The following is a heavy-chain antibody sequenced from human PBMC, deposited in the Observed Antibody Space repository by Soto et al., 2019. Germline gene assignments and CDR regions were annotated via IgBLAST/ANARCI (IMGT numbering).Heavy chain of an antibody. D-gene: IGHD5-12*01. Sequence: ASVKVSCKASGYTFTGYYMHWVRQAPGQGLEWMGWINPNSGGTNYAQKFQGWVTMTRDTSISTAYMELSRLRSDDTAVYYCARGDDRYSGYESVLNFDYWGQGTLVTV. CDR3: ARGDDRYSGYESVLNFDY. CDR1: GYTFTGYY. J-gene: IGHJ4*02. CDR2: INPNSGGT. V-gene: IGHV1-2*04.